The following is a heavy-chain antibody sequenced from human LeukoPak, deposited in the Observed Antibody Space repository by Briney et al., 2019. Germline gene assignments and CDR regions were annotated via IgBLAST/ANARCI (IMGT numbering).Heavy chain of an antibody. CDR1: GFTFSSYW. CDR3: AKADYYDSSGYSKDAFDI. D-gene: IGHD3-22*01. V-gene: IGHV3-23*01. J-gene: IGHJ3*02. Sequence: PGGSLRLSCAASGFTFSSYWMSWVRQAPGKGLEWVSAISGSGGSTYYADSVKGRFTISRDNSKNTLYLQMNSLRAEDTAVYYCAKADYYDSSGYSKDAFDIWGQGTMVTVSS. CDR2: ISGSGGST.